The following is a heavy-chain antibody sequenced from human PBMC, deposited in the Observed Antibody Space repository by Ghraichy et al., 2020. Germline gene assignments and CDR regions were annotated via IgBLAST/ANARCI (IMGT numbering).Heavy chain of an antibody. CDR1: GFTFSSYG. J-gene: IGHJ3*02. D-gene: IGHD6-13*01. CDR3: AKDHEHSSSWYGDSHAFDI. Sequence: GGSLRLSCAASGFTFSSYGMHWVRQAPGKGLEWVAFIRYDGSNKYYADSVKGRFTISRDNSKNTLYLQMNSLRAEDTAVYYCAKDHEHSSSWYGDSHAFDIWGQGTMVTVSS. V-gene: IGHV3-30*02. CDR2: IRYDGSNK.